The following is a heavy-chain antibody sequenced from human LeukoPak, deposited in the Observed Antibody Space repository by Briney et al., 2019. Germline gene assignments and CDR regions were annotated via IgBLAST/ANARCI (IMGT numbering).Heavy chain of an antibody. J-gene: IGHJ5*02. V-gene: IGHV1-2*02. CDR2: INPNSGGT. CDR1: GYTFTGYY. D-gene: IGHD2-15*01. Sequence: GASVKVSCKASGYTFTGYYMHWVRQAPGQGLEWMGWINPNSGGTNYAQKFQGRVTMTRDTSISTAYMGLSRLRSDDTAVYYCAREGGSVCSGGSCYWFDPWGQGTLVTVSS. CDR3: AREGGSVCSGGSCYWFDP.